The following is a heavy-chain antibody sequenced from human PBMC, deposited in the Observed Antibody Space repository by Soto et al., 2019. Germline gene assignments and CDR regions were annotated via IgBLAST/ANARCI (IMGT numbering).Heavy chain of an antibody. V-gene: IGHV3-30*18. CDR2: ISYDGGEK. Sequence: QVQLVESGGGVVQPGRSLRLSCAASGFNFSTYGVHWVRQAPGKGLEWVGVISYDGGEKYYADSVKGRFTISRDNSKDTLYLQMKSLRTADTAVYYCANDVMGSPDYWCQGTLVTFSS. CDR1: GFNFSTYG. J-gene: IGHJ4*02. D-gene: IGHD2-8*01. CDR3: ANDVMGSPDY.